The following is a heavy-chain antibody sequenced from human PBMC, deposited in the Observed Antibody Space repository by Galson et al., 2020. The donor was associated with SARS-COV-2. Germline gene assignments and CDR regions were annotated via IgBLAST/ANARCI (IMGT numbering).Heavy chain of an antibody. CDR2: IYHSGST. J-gene: IGHJ4*02. Sequence: SETLSLTCAVSGGSISSGGYSWSWIRQPPGKGLEWIGYIYHSGSTYYNPSLKSRVTISVDRSKNQFSLKLSSVTAADTAVYYCARGDGTRFFDYWGQGTLVTVSS. D-gene: IGHD2-15*01. V-gene: IGHV4-30-2*01. CDR1: GGSISSGGYS. CDR3: ARGDGTRFFDY.